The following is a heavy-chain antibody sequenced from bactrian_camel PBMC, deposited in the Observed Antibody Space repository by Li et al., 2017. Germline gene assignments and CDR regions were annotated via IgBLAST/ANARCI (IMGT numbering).Heavy chain of an antibody. D-gene: IGHD3*01. Sequence: HVQLVESGGGSVQAGGSLRLSCAVSRSGYSGNYVTWFRQAPGKEREGVAAINTDRGGSTYYGDSVRGRFTISTDSAKNTVYLQLNDLKIEDTAMYYCAADSPYRCPLKPTPDEFAHWGQGTQVTVS. CDR3: AADSPYRCPLKPTPDEFAH. J-gene: IGHJ4*01. CDR1: RSGYSGNY. V-gene: IGHV3S1*01. CDR2: INTDRGGST.